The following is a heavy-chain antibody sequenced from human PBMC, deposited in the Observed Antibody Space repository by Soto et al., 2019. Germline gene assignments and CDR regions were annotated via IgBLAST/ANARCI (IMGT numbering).Heavy chain of an antibody. Sequence: GASVKVSCKASGYTFTSYYMHWVRQAPGQGLEWMGIINPSGGSTSYAQKFQGRVTMTRDTSTSTVYMELSSLRSEDTAVYYCARDFQVYDSSGFNYYYGMDVWGKGTTVTVSS. V-gene: IGHV1-46*01. CDR2: INPSGGST. CDR3: ARDFQVYDSSGFNYYYGMDV. J-gene: IGHJ6*04. D-gene: IGHD3-22*01. CDR1: GYTFTSYY.